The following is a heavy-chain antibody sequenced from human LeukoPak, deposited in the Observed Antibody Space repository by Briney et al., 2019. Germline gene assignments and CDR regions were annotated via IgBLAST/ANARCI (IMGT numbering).Heavy chain of an antibody. CDR3: ASGDPDAIAADGRGRAFDI. D-gene: IGHD6-13*01. V-gene: IGHV4-4*02. CDR1: GGSISSSNW. J-gene: IGHJ3*02. CDR2: IYHSGNT. Sequence: SETLSLTCAVSGGSISSSNWWSWVRQPPGKGLEWIGEIYHSGNTNYNPSLKSRVTISVDTSKNQFSLKLSSVTAADTAVYYCASGDPDAIAADGRGRAFDIWGQGTMVTVSS.